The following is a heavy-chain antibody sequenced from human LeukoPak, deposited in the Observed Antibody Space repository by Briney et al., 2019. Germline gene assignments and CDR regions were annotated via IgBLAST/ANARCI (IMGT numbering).Heavy chain of an antibody. CDR3: AKGGEAYDFWSGYYIDY. Sequence: GGSLRLSCATSGFTFSRYGMNWVRQAPGKGLEWVAFIRYDGSNKYYADSVKGRFTISRDNSKNTLYLQMNSLRAEDTAVYYCAKGGEAYDFWSGYYIDYWGQGTLVTVSS. V-gene: IGHV3-30*02. CDR2: IRYDGSNK. J-gene: IGHJ4*02. D-gene: IGHD3-3*01. CDR1: GFTFSRYG.